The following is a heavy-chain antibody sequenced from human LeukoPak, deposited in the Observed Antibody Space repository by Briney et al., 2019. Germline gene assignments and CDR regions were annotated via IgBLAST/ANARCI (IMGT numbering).Heavy chain of an antibody. D-gene: IGHD3-22*01. V-gene: IGHV4-61*02. CDR3: ASDYYDSSGFNWFDP. Sequence: SQTLYLTCTVSGGSISSGGYYWSWILQPAGRGLEWIVRIYTSGITNYNPSLKSRVTIPVDTPKNQFSLKLSSVTAADTAVYYCASDYYDSSGFNWFDPWGQGTLVTVSS. J-gene: IGHJ5*02. CDR2: IYTSGIT. CDR1: GGSISSGGYY.